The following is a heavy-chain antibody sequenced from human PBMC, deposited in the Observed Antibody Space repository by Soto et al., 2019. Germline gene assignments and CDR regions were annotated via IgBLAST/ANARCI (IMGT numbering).Heavy chain of an antibody. Sequence: SVKVSCKASGVTFSSYAISWVRQAPGQGLEWMGGIIPIFGTANYAQKFQGRVTITADKSTSTAYMELSSLRSEDTAVYYCARVQQQLDVGWLYYYYGMDVWGQGTTVTVSS. CDR2: IIPIFGTA. CDR3: ARVQQQLDVGWLYYYYGMDV. D-gene: IGHD6-13*01. V-gene: IGHV1-69*06. J-gene: IGHJ6*02. CDR1: GVTFSSYA.